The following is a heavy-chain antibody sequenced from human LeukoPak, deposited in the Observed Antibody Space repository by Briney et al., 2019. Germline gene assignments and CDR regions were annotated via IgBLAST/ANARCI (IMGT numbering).Heavy chain of an antibody. CDR1: GGSISSYY. CDR3: ARVRGCILGNDAFDI. J-gene: IGHJ3*02. D-gene: IGHD7-27*01. Sequence: PSETLSLTCTVSGGSISSYYWIWIRQPAGKGLEWIGRIYTSGSTNYNPSLKSRVTMSVDTSKNQFSLKLSSVTAADTAVYYCARVRGCILGNDAFDIWGQGTMVTVSS. V-gene: IGHV4-4*07. CDR2: IYTSGST.